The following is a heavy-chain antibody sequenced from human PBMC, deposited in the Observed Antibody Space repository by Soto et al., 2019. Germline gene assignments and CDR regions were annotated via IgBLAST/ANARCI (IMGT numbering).Heavy chain of an antibody. CDR3: ARDRWESGSAYSNYGMDV. V-gene: IGHV3-23*01. CDR1: GFSFSTYG. J-gene: IGHJ6*02. D-gene: IGHD5-12*01. Sequence: GGSLRLSCAASGFSFSTYGMSWVRQAPGKGLEWVSGIGSGWSILYADSVKGRFTISRDNSKNTLYVQMNSLGAEDTAVYYCARDRWESGSAYSNYGMDVWGQGTTVTVSS. CDR2: IGSGWSI.